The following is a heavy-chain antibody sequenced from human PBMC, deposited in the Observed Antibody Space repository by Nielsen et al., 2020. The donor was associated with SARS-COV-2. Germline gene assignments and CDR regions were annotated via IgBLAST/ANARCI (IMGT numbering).Heavy chain of an antibody. D-gene: IGHD4-17*01. CDR1: GYTFTSYA. CDR3: ARGGRGDYTGYYYMDV. CDR2: INTNTGNP. Sequence: ASVKVSCKASGYTFTSYAMNWVRQAPGQGLEWMGWINTNTGNPTYAQGFTGRFVFSLDTSVSTAYLQISSLKAEDTAVYYCARGGRGDYTGYYYMDVWGKGTTVTVSS. J-gene: IGHJ6*03. V-gene: IGHV7-4-1*02.